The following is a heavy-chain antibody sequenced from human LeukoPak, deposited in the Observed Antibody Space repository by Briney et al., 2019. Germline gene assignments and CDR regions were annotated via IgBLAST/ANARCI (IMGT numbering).Heavy chain of an antibody. D-gene: IGHD3-16*01. J-gene: IGHJ4*02. Sequence: GASVKVSCKASGYTFTGYYMHWVRQAPGQGLEWMGRINPNSGGTNYAQKFQRRVTMTRDTSISTAYMELNRLRPDDTAVYYCLGEQPIGIDYWGQGTLVTVSS. CDR3: LGEQPIGIDY. CDR2: INPNSGGT. V-gene: IGHV1-2*06. CDR1: GYTFTGYY.